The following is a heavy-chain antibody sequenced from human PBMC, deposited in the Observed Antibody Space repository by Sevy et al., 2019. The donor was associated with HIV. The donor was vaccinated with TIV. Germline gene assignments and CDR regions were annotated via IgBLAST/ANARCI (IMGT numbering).Heavy chain of an antibody. V-gene: IGHV3-33*08. CDR3: ASEAGYGTDSRPFDY. J-gene: IGHJ4*02. D-gene: IGHD4-17*01. Sequence: GGSLRLSCVASRFTFSTYVMHWVRQAPGKGLEWVAVIWHDGNSEYYADSVKGRFTISRDNSKITLYLQMNSLRAEDTAVYYCASEAGYGTDSRPFDYWGQGTLVTVSS. CDR2: IWHDGNSE. CDR1: RFTFSTYV.